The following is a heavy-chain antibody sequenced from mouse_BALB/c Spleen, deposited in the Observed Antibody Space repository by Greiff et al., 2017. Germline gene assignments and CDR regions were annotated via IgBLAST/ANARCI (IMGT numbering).Heavy chain of an antibody. D-gene: IGHD2-14*01. CDR2: IDPANGNT. CDR3: ALYDAMDY. V-gene: IGHV14-3*02. CDR1: GFNIKDTY. Sequence: EVKLQESGAELVKPGASVKLSCTASGFNIKDTYMHWVKQRPEQGLEWIGRIDPANGNTKYDPKFQGKATITADTSSNTAYLQLSSLTSEDTAVYYCALYDAMDYWGQGTSVTVSS. J-gene: IGHJ4*01.